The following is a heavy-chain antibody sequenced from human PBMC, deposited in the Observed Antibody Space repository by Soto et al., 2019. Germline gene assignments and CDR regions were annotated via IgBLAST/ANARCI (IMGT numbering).Heavy chain of an antibody. CDR2: IHYSGTT. J-gene: IGHJ5*02. V-gene: IGHV4-61*01. CDR1: GVSVNSGLFY. Sequence: SETLSLTCSVSGVSVNSGLFYWTWVRQPPGKGLEWIGYIHYSGTTNYSPSLRGRVSISMDRRKNQFSLNLSSVTAADTAVYYCARVYFSGAYTSFDPWGQGTRVTVS. CDR3: ARVYFSGAYTSFDP. D-gene: IGHD2-15*01.